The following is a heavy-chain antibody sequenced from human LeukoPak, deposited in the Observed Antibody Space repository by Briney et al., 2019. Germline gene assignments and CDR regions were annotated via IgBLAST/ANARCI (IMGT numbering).Heavy chain of an antibody. Sequence: ASVKVSCKASGGTFSSYAISWVRQAPGQGLEWIGGIIPIFGTANYAQKFQGRVTITADESTSTAYMELSSLRSEDTAVYYCAGYYYDSSGYSYWGQGTLVTVSS. CDR1: GGTFSSYA. CDR2: IIPIFGTA. D-gene: IGHD3-22*01. V-gene: IGHV1-69*13. J-gene: IGHJ4*02. CDR3: AGYYYDSSGYSY.